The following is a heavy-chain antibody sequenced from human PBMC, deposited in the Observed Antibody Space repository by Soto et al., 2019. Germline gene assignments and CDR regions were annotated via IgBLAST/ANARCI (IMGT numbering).Heavy chain of an antibody. D-gene: IGHD1-26*01. CDR2: INPRGGST. CDR3: ARADSGSYCCSGH. V-gene: IGHV1-46*01. Sequence: GASVKVSCKASGYMFTNYYMHWLRQAPGQGPEWMGIINPRGGSTSYAQKFQGRVTMTRDTSTSTVYMELSSLKSEDTAVYYSARADSGSYCCSGHWGQGTLVTVSS. J-gene: IGHJ4*02. CDR1: GYMFTNYY.